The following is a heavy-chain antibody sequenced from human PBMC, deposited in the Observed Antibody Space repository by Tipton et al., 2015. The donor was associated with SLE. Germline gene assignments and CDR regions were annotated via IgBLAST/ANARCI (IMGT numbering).Heavy chain of an antibody. J-gene: IGHJ2*01. CDR3: ARDPLAVGDGESLDL. V-gene: IGHV4-61*02. D-gene: IGHD1-26*01. CDR2: ICASGAT. Sequence: TLSLTCTVSGGSISSDRYFWSWIRQPAGKGLEWIGRICASGATNYNPSFKSRLTISIDTSKNYFSLNLSSVTAADTAVYFCARDPLAVGDGESLDLRGRGTLVTVSS. CDR1: GGSISSDRYF.